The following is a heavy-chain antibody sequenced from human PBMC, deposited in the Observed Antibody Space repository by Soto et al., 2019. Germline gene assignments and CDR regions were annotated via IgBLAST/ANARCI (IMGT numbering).Heavy chain of an antibody. CDR3: ARGGWDYDFWSGLGYYYYYMDV. CDR1: GYTFTSYD. V-gene: IGHV1-8*01. Sequence: ASVKVSCKASGYTFTSYDINWVRQATGQGLEWMGWMNPNSGNTGYAQKFQGRVTMTRNTSISTAYMELSSLRSEDTAAYYCARGGWDYDFWSGLGYYYYYMDVWGKGTTVTVSS. J-gene: IGHJ6*03. D-gene: IGHD3-3*01. CDR2: MNPNSGNT.